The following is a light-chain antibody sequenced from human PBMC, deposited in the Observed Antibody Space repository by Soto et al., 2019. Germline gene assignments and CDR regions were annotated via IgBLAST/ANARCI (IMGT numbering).Light chain of an antibody. CDR2: DVS. CDR1: KNDIGVYDF. Sequence: QSALTQPPSASGSPGQSVTISCTGTKNDIGVYDFVSWYQQNPGKAPKLMIYDVSNRPSGVPDRFSGSKSGNTASLTISGLQAEDEADYYCCSYAGSYVYVFGTGTKVTVL. CDR3: CSYAGSYVYV. J-gene: IGLJ1*01. V-gene: IGLV2-11*01.